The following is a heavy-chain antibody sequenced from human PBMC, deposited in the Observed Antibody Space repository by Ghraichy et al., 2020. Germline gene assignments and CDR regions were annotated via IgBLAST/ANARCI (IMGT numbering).Heavy chain of an antibody. J-gene: IGHJ4*02. CDR1: GGSFSGYY. CDR2: INHSGST. D-gene: IGHD3-3*01. Sequence: SETLSLTCTVYGGSFSGYYWSWIRQPPGKGLEWIGEINHSGSTNYNPSLKSRVTISVDTSKNQFSLKLSSVTAADTAVYYCARARSDFWSGRFDYWGQGTLVTVSS. V-gene: IGHV4-34*01. CDR3: ARARSDFWSGRFDY.